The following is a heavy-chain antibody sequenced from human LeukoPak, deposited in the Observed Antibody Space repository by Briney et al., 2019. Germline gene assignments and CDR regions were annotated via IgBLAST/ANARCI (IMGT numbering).Heavy chain of an antibody. D-gene: IGHD1-1*01. Sequence: SETLSHTCAVCGASLRTYYLMWIRQSPGKKLEWIGYLYSRGSPNYNPSLKRRVTISVGTSKHHFALTLSSVTAADTAVYYCVRLQLICDEWVFLIWGGGTMITVSS. J-gene: IGHJ3*02. CDR3: VRLQLICDEWVFLI. V-gene: IGHV4-59*01. CDR1: GASLRTYY. CDR2: LYSRGSP.